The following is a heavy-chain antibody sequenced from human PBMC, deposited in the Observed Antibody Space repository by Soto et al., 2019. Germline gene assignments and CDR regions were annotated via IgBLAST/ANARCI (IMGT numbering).Heavy chain of an antibody. CDR3: TSFDSNGYYPQNHY. Sequence: SVKVSCKVSGGSFSSFSINGVRQAPGQRFEWMGGIIPILGTANFTQKFQDRVTFTANESTATAYMTLSSLTSEDTAFYYCTSFDSNGYYPQNHYWGPGTQVAVCS. CDR2: IIPILGTA. CDR1: GGSFSSFS. D-gene: IGHD3-22*01. V-gene: IGHV1-69*13. J-gene: IGHJ4*02.